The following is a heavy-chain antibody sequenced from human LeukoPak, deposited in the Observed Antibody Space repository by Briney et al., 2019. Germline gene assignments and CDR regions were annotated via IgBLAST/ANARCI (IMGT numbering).Heavy chain of an antibody. J-gene: IGHJ3*02. D-gene: IGHD1-7*01. Sequence: ASVKVSCKAPGYTFTSYAMHWVRQAPGQRLEWMGWINAGNGNTKYSQEFQGRVTITRDTSASTAYMELSSLRSEDMAVYYCARVNWNYDAFDIWGQGTMVTVSS. CDR3: ARVNWNYDAFDI. V-gene: IGHV1-3*03. CDR2: INAGNGNT. CDR1: GYTFTSYA.